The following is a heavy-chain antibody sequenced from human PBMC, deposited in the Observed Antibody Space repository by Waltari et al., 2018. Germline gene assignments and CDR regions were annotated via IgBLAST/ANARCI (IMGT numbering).Heavy chain of an antibody. Sequence: EVQVVESGGGLVQPGGSLRLSCAASGFSVSSKYMTVVRQAPGKGGEGVSVSYSGGTQYYADSVRCGFTISRDTSKNSLYLQMNSLRAEDTAVYYCTRDWQYYDGSDPEGYWGQGTLVTVSS. CDR1: GFSVSSKY. CDR3: TRDWQYYDGSDPEGY. D-gene: IGHD3-22*01. J-gene: IGHJ4*02. CDR2: SYSGGTQ. V-gene: IGHV3-66*01.